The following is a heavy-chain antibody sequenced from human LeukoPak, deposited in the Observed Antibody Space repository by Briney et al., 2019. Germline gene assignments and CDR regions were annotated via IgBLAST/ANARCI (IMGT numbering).Heavy chain of an antibody. D-gene: IGHD5-24*01. J-gene: IGHJ3*02. CDR2: IRSNANNHAT. CDR3: TLERGDI. CDR1: GFTFSGAA. V-gene: IGHV3-73*01. Sequence: GGSLRLSCAASGFTFSGAAMHWVRQAPGKGLEWVGRIRSNANNHATAYAASVKGRFTISRNESSNTADLQMNSLKIEDTAIYYCTLERGDIWGRGTMVTVSS.